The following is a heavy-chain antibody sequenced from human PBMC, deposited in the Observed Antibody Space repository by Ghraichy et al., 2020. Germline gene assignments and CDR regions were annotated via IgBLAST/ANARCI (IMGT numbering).Heavy chain of an antibody. CDR2: ISTSGTT. CDR3: TRPTGSFYFYSMDV. CDR1: GFTVRGSD. V-gene: IGHV3-66*04. D-gene: IGHD2-15*01. Sequence: RALRLSCAASGFTVRGSDMSWVRQAPGKGLEWLSVISTSGTTQYAESVKGRVTISRDNSKNTVYLEMNSLRVEDTALYYCTRPTGSFYFYSMDVWGQGTTVTVSS. J-gene: IGHJ6*02.